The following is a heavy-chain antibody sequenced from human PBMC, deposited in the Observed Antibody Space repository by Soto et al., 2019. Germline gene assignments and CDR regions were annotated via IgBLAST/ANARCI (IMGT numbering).Heavy chain of an antibody. Sequence: PSESLSLTCTVPVGSISSGEYYWSWILQPPGKGLEWIGYIYYSGSTYYNPSLKSRVTISVDTSKNQFSLKLSSVTAADTAVYYCARDRGYYYDSSGTIRGMDVWGQGTTVTVSS. V-gene: IGHV4-30-4*01. J-gene: IGHJ6*02. D-gene: IGHD3-22*01. CDR2: IYYSGST. CDR3: ARDRGYYYDSSGTIRGMDV. CDR1: VGSISSGEYY.